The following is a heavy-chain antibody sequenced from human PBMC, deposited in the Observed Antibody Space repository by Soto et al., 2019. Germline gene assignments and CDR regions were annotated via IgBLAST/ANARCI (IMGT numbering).Heavy chain of an antibody. CDR2: ISGSGGST. D-gene: IGHD3-3*01. J-gene: IGHJ5*02. Sequence: GGSLRLSCAAFGFTFSSYAMSWVRQAPGKGLEWVSAISGSGGSTYYADSVKGRFTISRDNSKNTLYLQMNSLRAEDTAVYYCAKVEYYDFWSGYWSPNWFDPWGQGTLVTVSS. V-gene: IGHV3-23*01. CDR1: GFTFSSYA. CDR3: AKVEYYDFWSGYWSPNWFDP.